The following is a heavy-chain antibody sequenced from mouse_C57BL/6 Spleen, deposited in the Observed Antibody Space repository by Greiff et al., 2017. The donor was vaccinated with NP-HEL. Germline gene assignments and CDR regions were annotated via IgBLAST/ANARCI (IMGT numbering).Heavy chain of an antibody. Sequence: VQLQQSGPELVKPGASVKISCKASGYTFTDYYMNWVKQSHGKSLEWIGDINPNNGGTSYNQKFKGKATLTVDKSSSTAYMELRSLTSEDSAVYYCATVDGYYAMDYWGQGTSVTVSS. CDR3: ATVDGYYAMDY. V-gene: IGHV1-26*01. CDR1: GYTFTDYY. CDR2: INPNNGGT. J-gene: IGHJ4*01. D-gene: IGHD2-3*01.